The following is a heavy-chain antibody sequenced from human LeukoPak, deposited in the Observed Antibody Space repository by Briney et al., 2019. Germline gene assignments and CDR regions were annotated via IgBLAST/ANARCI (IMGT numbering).Heavy chain of an antibody. CDR1: GFTFSSYW. CDR3: ARDSDYDFWSGYFGGSDYYYYYGMDV. J-gene: IGHJ6*02. D-gene: IGHD3-3*01. CDR2: IKQDGSEK. Sequence: GGSLRLSCAASGFTFSSYWMSWVRQAPGKGLEWVANIKQDGSEKYYVDSVKGRFTISRDNAKNSLYLQMNSLRAEDTAVYYCARDSDYDFWSGYFGGSDYYYYYGMDVWGQGTTVTVSS. V-gene: IGHV3-7*01.